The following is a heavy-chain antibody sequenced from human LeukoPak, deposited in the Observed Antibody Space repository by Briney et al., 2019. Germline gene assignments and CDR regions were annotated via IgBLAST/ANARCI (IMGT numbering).Heavy chain of an antibody. J-gene: IGHJ4*02. D-gene: IGHD3-22*01. CDR2: IYYSGST. V-gene: IGHV4-59*01. CDR3: ARRYYDSSGYYYFDY. Sequence: SETLSLTCTVSGGSISSYYWSWIRQPPGKGLKWIGYIYYSGSTNYNPSLKSRVTISVDTSKNQFSLKLSSVTAADTAVYYCARRYYDSSGYYYFDYWGQGTLVTVSS. CDR1: GGSISSYY.